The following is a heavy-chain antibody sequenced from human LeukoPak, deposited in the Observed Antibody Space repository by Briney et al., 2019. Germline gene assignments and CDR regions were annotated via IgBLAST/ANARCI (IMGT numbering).Heavy chain of an antibody. Sequence: ASVKVSCKASGYTFTGYYMHWVRQAPGQGLEWMGWISAYNGNTNYAQKLQGRVTMTTDTSTSTAYMELRSLRSDDTAVYYCASLDGGYYYGMDVWGQGTTVIVSS. CDR3: ASLDGGYYYGMDV. CDR1: GYTFTGYY. J-gene: IGHJ6*02. V-gene: IGHV1-18*04. CDR2: ISAYNGNT. D-gene: IGHD3/OR15-3a*01.